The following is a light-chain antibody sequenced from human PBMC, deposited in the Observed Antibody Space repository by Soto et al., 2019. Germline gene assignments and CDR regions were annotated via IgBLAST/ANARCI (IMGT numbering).Light chain of an antibody. Sequence: EIVLTQSPGTLSLSPGERATLSCRASQSVSSSYLGWYQQKPGQAPRLLIYGASSRATGIPDRFSGSGSGTDFTLTISRLEPEDFAVYYCQQYCSSAVTFGQGTKLEIK. CDR1: QSVSSSY. V-gene: IGKV3-20*01. CDR2: GAS. CDR3: QQYCSSAVT. J-gene: IGKJ2*01.